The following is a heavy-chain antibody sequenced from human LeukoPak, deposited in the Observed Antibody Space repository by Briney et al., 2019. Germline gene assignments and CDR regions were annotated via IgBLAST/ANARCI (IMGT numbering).Heavy chain of an antibody. J-gene: IGHJ4*02. CDR3: ARDPDPLGVWGSYRYTGFDY. D-gene: IGHD3-16*02. CDR2: ISSSSSYI. CDR1: GFTFSSYS. Sequence: KPGGSLRLSCAASGFTFSSYSMNWVRQAPGKGLEWVSSISSSSSYIYYADSVKGRFTISRDNAKNSLYLQMNSLRAEDTAVYYCARDPDPLGVWGSYRYTGFDYWGQGTLVTVSS. V-gene: IGHV3-21*01.